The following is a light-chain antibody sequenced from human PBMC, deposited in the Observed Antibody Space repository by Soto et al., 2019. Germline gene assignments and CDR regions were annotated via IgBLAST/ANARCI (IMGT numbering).Light chain of an antibody. CDR3: CSYAGSAAVL. Sequence: QSALTQPASVSGPPGQSITISCTGTTSVVGSYNLFSGYRQNPGRAPKLTIYETTKRPSGVSNRFSGSKSGNTASVTVSGLQAEDEADYYCCSYAGSAAVLFGGGTKLTVL. CDR1: TSVVGSYNL. CDR2: ETT. V-gene: IGLV2-23*01. J-gene: IGLJ2*01.